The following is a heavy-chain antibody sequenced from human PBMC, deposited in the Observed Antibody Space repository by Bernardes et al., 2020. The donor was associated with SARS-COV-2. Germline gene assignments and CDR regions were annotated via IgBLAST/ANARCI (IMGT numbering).Heavy chain of an antibody. D-gene: IGHD5-12*01. Sequence: GGSLRLSCAASGFTFSNFWMQWVRQAPGKGLEWVSRITSDGTYTAYADSVKGRFTVSRDNAKNTLSLQMNSLRADDTAVYYCARVGIGYSLADYYFYGMDVWGQGTTVTVSS. CDR1: GFTFSNFW. V-gene: IGHV3-74*01. J-gene: IGHJ6*02. CDR3: ARVGIGYSLADYYFYGMDV. CDR2: ITSDGTYT.